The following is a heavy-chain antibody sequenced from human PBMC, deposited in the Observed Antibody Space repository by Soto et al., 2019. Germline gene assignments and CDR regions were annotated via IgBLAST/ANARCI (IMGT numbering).Heavy chain of an antibody. D-gene: IGHD3-22*01. CDR2: IYYSGST. CDR3: ARQTYYYDSSGYSFDY. V-gene: IGHV4-39*01. Sequence: SETLSLTCTVSGGSISSSSYYWGWIRQPPGKGLEWIGSIYYSGSTYYNPSLKSRVTISVATSKNQFSLKLSSVTAADTAVYYCARQTYYYDSSGYSFDYWGQGTLVTVSS. CDR1: GGSISSSSYY. J-gene: IGHJ4*02.